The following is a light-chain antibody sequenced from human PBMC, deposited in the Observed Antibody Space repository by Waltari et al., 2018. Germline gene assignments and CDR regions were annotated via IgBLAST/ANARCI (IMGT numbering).Light chain of an antibody. Sequence: VYWYRQVAGAAPRLLIYRNHQRPSGAPDRFSGSRSGTSASLDISGLRSEDEAVYYCATWGDSLVFGGGTKLTVL. CDR2: RNH. V-gene: IGLV1-47*01. CDR3: ATWGDSLV. J-gene: IGLJ2*01.